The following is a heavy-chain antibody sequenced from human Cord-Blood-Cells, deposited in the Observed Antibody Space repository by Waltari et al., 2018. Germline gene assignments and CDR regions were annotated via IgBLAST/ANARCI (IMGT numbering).Heavy chain of an antibody. D-gene: IGHD6-13*01. J-gene: IGHJ4*02. CDR2: IWYDGSNK. CDR1: GFTFSSYG. V-gene: IGHV3-33*01. Sequence: QVQLVESGGGVVQPGRSLRLSCAASGFTFSSYGMHWVRQAPGKGLEWVAVIWYDGSNKYYADSVKGRFTISRDNSKNTLYLQMNSLRAEDTAVYYCAREPSSSWYFDYWGQGTLVTVSS. CDR3: AREPSSSWYFDY.